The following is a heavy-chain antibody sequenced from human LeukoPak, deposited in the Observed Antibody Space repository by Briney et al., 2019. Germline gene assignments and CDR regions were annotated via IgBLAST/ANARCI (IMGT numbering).Heavy chain of an antibody. J-gene: IGHJ4*02. CDR2: IYYRGST. CDR3: ARDRWNTATRYYFDY. V-gene: IGHV4-31*03. D-gene: IGHD5-18*01. Sequence: SQTLSLTCTVSGGSISSGGYYWRWIRQHPGKGLEWIGYIYYRGSTYYNPSLKSRVTISVDTSKNQFSLKLSSVTAADTAVYYCARDRWNTATRYYFDYWGQGTLVTVSS. CDR1: GGSISSGGYY.